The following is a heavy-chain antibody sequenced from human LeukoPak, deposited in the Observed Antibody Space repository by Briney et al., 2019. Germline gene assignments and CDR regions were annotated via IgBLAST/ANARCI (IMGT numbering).Heavy chain of an antibody. D-gene: IGHD3-22*01. J-gene: IGHJ4*02. V-gene: IGHV4-31*03. CDR1: GGSISSGGYY. Sequence: SETLSLTCTVSGGSISSGGYYWSWIRQHPGKGVEWIGYIYYSGSTYCNPSLKSRVTISVDTSKNQISLKLSSVTAADTAVYYCARTSYYDSSGLDYWGQGTLVTVSS. CDR3: ARTSYYDSSGLDY. CDR2: IYYSGST.